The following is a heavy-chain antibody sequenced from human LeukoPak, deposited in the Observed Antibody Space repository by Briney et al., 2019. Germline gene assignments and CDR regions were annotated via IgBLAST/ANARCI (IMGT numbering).Heavy chain of an antibody. J-gene: IGHJ4*02. CDR1: GGSISTYY. V-gene: IGHV4-59*01. CDR2: IYYSGST. Sequence: PSETLSLTCTVSGGSISTYYGNWIRQAPGKGLEWIGYIYYSGSTNYNPSLKSRVTISVDTSKNQFSLKLSSVTAADTAVYYCARESGHRTLDYWGQGTLVTVSS. CDR3: ARESGHRTLDY. D-gene: IGHD1-7*01.